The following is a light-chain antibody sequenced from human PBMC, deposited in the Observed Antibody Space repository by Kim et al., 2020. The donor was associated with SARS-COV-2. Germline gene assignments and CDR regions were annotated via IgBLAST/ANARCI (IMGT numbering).Light chain of an antibody. CDR3: QQYGSSPRYT. J-gene: IGKJ2*01. Sequence: EIVLTQSPGTLSLSPWERATLSCRASQSVSSSNLAWYQQKPGKAPRLLIYGTSSWATGIPDRFSGSGSGTDFTLTISRLAPEDFAVYYCQQYGSSPRYTVGQGTKLEI. CDR1: QSVSSSN. CDR2: GTS. V-gene: IGKV3-20*01.